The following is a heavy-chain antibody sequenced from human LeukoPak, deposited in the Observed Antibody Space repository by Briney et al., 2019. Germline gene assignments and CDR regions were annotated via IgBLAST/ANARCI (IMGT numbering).Heavy chain of an antibody. CDR2: ISSSSSYI. CDR1: GFTFSSYS. CDR3: ARDVEDYDYVWGSYRSNWFDP. Sequence: PGGSLRLSCAASGFTFSSYSMNWVRQAPGKGLEWVSSISSSSSYIYYADSVKGRFTISRDNAKNSLYLQMNSLRAEDTAVYYCARDVEDYDYVWGSYRSNWFDPWGQGTLVTVSS. V-gene: IGHV3-21*01. J-gene: IGHJ5*02. D-gene: IGHD3-16*02.